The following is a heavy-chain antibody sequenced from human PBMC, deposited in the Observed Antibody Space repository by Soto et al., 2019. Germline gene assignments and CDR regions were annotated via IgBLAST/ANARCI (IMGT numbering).Heavy chain of an antibody. CDR2: ISGSGGST. V-gene: IGHV3-23*01. J-gene: IGHJ4*02. CDR3: AKSQLAFDY. CDR1: GFTFSSYA. D-gene: IGHD6-13*01. Sequence: EVQLLESGGGLVQPGGSLRLSCAASGFTFSSYAMRWVRQAPGKGLEWVSAISGSGGSTYYADSVKGRFTISRDNAKNARYLQMNSLRAEDTAGYYCAKSQLAFDYWGQGTLVTVSS.